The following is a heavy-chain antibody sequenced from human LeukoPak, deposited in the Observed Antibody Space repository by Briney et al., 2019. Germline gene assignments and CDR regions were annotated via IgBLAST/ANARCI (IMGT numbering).Heavy chain of an antibody. D-gene: IGHD6-13*01. V-gene: IGHV3-7*05. CDR1: EFTFSSYW. CDR2: IKQDGSEI. Sequence: GGSLRLSCAASEFTFSSYWMTWVRQAPGKGLEWVANIKQDGSEIYYMDSVKGRFTISRDNAMNSLYLQMNSLRAEDTAVYYCARDLWAQKLPHRYFDYWGQGTLVTVSS. CDR3: ARDLWAQKLPHRYFDY. J-gene: IGHJ4*02.